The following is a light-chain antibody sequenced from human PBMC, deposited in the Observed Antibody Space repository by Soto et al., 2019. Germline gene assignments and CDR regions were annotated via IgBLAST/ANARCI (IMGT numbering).Light chain of an antibody. CDR1: SSDVGGYNF. J-gene: IGLJ2*01. CDR2: EVT. V-gene: IGLV2-8*01. CDR3: NSYAGSNNYVV. Sequence: QFVLTQPPSASGSPGQSVTISCTGTSSDVGGYNFVSWYQQHPGKAPKLMIYEVTKRPSGVPDRFSGSKSGNTASLTVSGLQAEDEADYYCNSYAGSNNYVVFGGGTKVTVL.